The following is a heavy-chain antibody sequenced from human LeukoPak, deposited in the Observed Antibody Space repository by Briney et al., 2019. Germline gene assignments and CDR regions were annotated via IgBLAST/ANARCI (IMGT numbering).Heavy chain of an antibody. CDR1: GFTLSSYW. CDR3: VRWDTGNYYGIGD. V-gene: IGHV3-7*01. Sequence: GGSLRLPCAASGFTLSSYWMSWVRPAPGKGLEWVANIKQDGSEKYYVDSVKGRFTISRDNARNSLFLQMSSLRGEDTAIYYCVRWDTGNYYGIGDWGQGTLVTVSS. J-gene: IGHJ4*02. D-gene: IGHD1-26*01. CDR2: IKQDGSEK.